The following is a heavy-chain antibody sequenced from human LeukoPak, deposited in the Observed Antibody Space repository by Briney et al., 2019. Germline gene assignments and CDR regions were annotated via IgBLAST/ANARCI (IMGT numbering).Heavy chain of an antibody. D-gene: IGHD6-19*01. J-gene: IGHJ4*02. V-gene: IGHV1-8*03. CDR1: GYTFNGYY. CDR3: AIGAVGFDY. CDR2: INPDSDNT. Sequence: ASVKVSCKASGYTFNGYYKHWVRQATGQGLEWMGWINPDSDNTDYAQKFQARVTITRNTSISTAYMELSSLRSEDTAVYYCAIGAVGFDYWGQGTLVTVSS.